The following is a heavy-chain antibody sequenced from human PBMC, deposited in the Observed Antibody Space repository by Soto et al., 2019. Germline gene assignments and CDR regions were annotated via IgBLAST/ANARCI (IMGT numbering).Heavy chain of an antibody. D-gene: IGHD7-27*01. V-gene: IGHV1-8*01. Sequence: QVQLVQSGAEVKKPGASVKVSCQAAAYTFTSYDINWVRPATGQDFEWMGWMNPNNGNTAYAQKFQGRVTMTRDAPKRSSFMGLSSLTSEDTAVYYCAGGPRNWVVEYWGQGSLVTVSS. J-gene: IGHJ4*02. CDR3: AGGPRNWVVEY. CDR2: MNPNNGNT. CDR1: AYTFTSYD.